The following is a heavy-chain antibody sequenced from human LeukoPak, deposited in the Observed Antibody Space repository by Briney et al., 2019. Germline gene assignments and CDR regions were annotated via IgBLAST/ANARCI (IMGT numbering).Heavy chain of an antibody. D-gene: IGHD6-19*01. CDR1: GYTLTELS. V-gene: IGHV1-24*01. CDR3: ATAYSSGWYFYDY. CDR2: FDPEDGET. J-gene: IGHJ4*02. Sequence: ASVKVSCKVSGYTLTELSMHWVQQAPGKGLEWMGGFDPEDGETINAQKFQGRVTMTEDTSTDTAYMELSSLRSEDTAVYYCATAYSSGWYFYDYWGQGTLVTVSS.